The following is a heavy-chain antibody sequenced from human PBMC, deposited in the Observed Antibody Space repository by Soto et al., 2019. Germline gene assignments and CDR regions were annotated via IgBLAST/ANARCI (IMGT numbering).Heavy chain of an antibody. D-gene: IGHD3-3*01. V-gene: IGHV3-30*18. J-gene: IGHJ6*02. CDR2: ISYDGSNK. Sequence: QVQLVESGGGVVQPGRSLRLSCAASGFTFSSYGMHWVRQAPGKGLGWVAAISYDGSNKYYADSVKGRFTISRDNSKNTLYVQMNSLRAEDTAVYYCAKEVWSGPMDVWGQGTTVTVSS. CDR1: GFTFSSYG. CDR3: AKEVWSGPMDV.